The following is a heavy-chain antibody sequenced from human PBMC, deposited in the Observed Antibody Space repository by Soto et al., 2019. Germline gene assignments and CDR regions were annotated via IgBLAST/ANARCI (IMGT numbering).Heavy chain of an antibody. Sequence: QVQLVQSGAEVKKPGSSVKVSCKASGGTFSSYAISWVRQAPGQGLEWMGGIIPIFGTANYAQKFQGRVTITADKSTSTAYIELSSLRSEDTAVYYCARDTLSIAARPGYYYYGMDVWGQGTTVTVSS. J-gene: IGHJ6*02. D-gene: IGHD6-6*01. CDR3: ARDTLSIAARPGYYYYGMDV. V-gene: IGHV1-69*14. CDR2: IIPIFGTA. CDR1: GGTFSSYA.